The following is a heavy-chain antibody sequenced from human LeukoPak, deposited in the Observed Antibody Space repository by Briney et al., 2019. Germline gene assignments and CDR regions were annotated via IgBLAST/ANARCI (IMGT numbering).Heavy chain of an antibody. CDR1: GDSIISDVYY. Sequence: SQTLSLTCTISGDSIISDVYYWSWIRQPAGTGLEWIGRIGTSGGTNYNPSLKSRLTISLDTSKNEFSLTVSSVTAADTAVYYCARWNREIRWYDPWGQGTLVTVSS. CDR3: ARWNREIRWYDP. J-gene: IGHJ5*02. D-gene: IGHD1-1*01. V-gene: IGHV4-61*02. CDR2: IGTSGGT.